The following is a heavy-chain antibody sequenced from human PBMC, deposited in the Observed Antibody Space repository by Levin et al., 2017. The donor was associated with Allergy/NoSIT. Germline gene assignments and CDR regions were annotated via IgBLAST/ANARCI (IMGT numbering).Heavy chain of an antibody. CDR3: AREHKDYDGDGYYYNY. V-gene: IGHV4-4*07. J-gene: IGHJ4*02. CDR1: GGSITNYY. D-gene: IGHD3-22*01. Sequence: PGGSLRLSCSVSGGSITNYYWSWVRQPAGKGLEWIGRIYTSGNTDYNPSLQSRVTMSVDTSKNQFSLHLTSVTAADTAVYYCAREHKDYDGDGYYYNYWGRGTLVTVSS. CDR2: IYTSGNT.